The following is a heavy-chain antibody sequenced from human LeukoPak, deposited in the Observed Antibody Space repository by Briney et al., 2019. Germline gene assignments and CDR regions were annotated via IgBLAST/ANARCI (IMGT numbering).Heavy chain of an antibody. V-gene: IGHV4-4*07. CDR1: GGSISTCF. CDR3: ARDRVESSGYYYYYGMDV. D-gene: IGHD3-22*01. CDR2: IYTSGST. J-gene: IGHJ6*02. Sequence: SETLSLTCTVSGGSISTCFWSWIRQPAGKGLEWIGRIYTSGSTNYNPSLKSRVTMSVDTSKNQFSLKVSSVTAADTAVYYCARDRVESSGYYYYYGMDVWGQGTTVTVSS.